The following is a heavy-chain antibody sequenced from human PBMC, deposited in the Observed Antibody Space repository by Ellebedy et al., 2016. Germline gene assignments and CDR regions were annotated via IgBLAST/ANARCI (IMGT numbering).Heavy chain of an antibody. D-gene: IGHD3-3*01. CDR1: GFIFDHYT. Sequence: GESLKISXAASGFIFDHYTMHWVRQAPGKGLEWVSLISWDGVSTYYADSVKGRFTISKDNRKNSLYLQMNSLRAEDTALYYCAKDRYDFWSGYYLTDYWGQGTLVTVSS. CDR2: ISWDGVST. V-gene: IGHV3-43*01. J-gene: IGHJ4*02. CDR3: AKDRYDFWSGYYLTDY.